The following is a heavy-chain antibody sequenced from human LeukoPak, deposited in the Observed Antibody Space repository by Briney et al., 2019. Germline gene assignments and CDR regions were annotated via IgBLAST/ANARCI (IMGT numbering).Heavy chain of an antibody. J-gene: IGHJ4*02. CDR1: GGSISSYL. V-gene: IGHV4-59*01. D-gene: IGHD1-26*01. CDR2: IYYSGST. CDR3: ARGQYSGSCFDN. Sequence: PSETLSLTCTVSGGSISSYLWSWIRQPPGKGLEWIGYIYYSGSTNYNPSLKSRVTILVYTSKNQFSLKVSSVTAADTAVYYCARGQYSGSCFDNWGQGSLVTVSS.